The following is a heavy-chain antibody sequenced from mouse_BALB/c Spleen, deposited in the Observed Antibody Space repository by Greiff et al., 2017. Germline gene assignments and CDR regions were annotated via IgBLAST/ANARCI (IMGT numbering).Heavy chain of an antibody. CDR2: ISSGSSTI. CDR1: GFTFSSFG. CDR3: ARSDYGTPMDY. D-gene: IGHD1-1*01. J-gene: IGHJ4*01. V-gene: IGHV5-17*02. Sequence: EVHLVESGGGLVQPGGSRKLSCAASGFTFSSFGMHWVRQAPEKGLEWVAYISSGSSTIYYADTVKGRFTISRDNPKNTLFLQMTSLRSEDTAMYYCARSDYGTPMDYWGQGTSVTVSS.